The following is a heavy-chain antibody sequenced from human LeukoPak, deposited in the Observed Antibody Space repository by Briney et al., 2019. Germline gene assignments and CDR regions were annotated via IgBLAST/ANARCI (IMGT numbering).Heavy chain of an antibody. Sequence: GASLKISCKGSGYSFTSYWIGWVRQMPGKGLEWMGIIYPGDSDTRYSPSFQGQVTISADKSISTAYLQWSSLKASDTAMYYCARQGLTYYDFWSGPNNWFDPWGQGTLVTVSS. CDR2: IYPGDSDT. CDR1: GYSFTSYW. D-gene: IGHD3-3*01. V-gene: IGHV5-51*01. J-gene: IGHJ5*02. CDR3: ARQGLTYYDFWSGPNNWFDP.